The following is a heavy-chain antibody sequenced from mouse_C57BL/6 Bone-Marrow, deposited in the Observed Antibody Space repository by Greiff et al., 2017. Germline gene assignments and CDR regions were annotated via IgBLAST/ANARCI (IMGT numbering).Heavy chain of an antibody. CDR3: ARWRLRPMDY. CDR1: GYTFTSYT. V-gene: IGHV1-4*01. J-gene: IGHJ4*01. CDR2: INPSSGYT. Sequence: QVQLQQSGAELARPGASVKMSCKASGYTFTSYTMHWVKQRPGQGLEWIGDINPSSGYTKYNQKFKDKATLTADKSSSTAYMQLSSLTSEDSAVYYCARWRLRPMDYWGQGASVTVSS. D-gene: IGHD3-2*02.